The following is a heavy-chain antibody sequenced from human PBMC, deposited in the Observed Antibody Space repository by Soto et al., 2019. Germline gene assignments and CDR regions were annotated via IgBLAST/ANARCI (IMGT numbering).Heavy chain of an antibody. D-gene: IGHD6-6*01. J-gene: IGHJ6*02. CDR3: AKVRGVSYSSSSWYYYYGMDV. CDR1: GFTFSSYG. V-gene: IGHV3-30*18. Sequence: HPGGSLRLSCAASGFTFSSYGMHWVRQAPGKGLDWVAVISYDGSNKYYADSVKGRFTISRDNSKNTLYLQMNSLRAEDTAVYYCAKVRGVSYSSSSWYYYYGMDVWGQGTTVTVSS. CDR2: ISYDGSNK.